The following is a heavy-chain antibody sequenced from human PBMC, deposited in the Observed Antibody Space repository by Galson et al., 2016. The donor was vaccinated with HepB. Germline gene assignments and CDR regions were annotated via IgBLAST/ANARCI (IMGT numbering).Heavy chain of an antibody. CDR1: GYSFPSYW. D-gene: IGHD3-22*01. J-gene: IGHJ6*04. CDR3: ARLPYYYDGRAYYYGPMTEV. Sequence: QSGAEVKKPGESLRISCKGSGYSFPSYWISWVRQMPGKGLEWMGRIDPSDSYTNYSPSLQGHVTISVDKSISTAYLQWSSLKASDTAMYYCARLPYYYDGRAYYYGPMTEVWGKGTTVSVSS. V-gene: IGHV5-10-1*01. CDR2: IDPSDSYT.